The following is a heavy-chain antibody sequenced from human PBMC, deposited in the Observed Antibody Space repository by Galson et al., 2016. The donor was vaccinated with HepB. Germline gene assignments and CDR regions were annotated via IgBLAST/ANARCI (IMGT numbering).Heavy chain of an antibody. J-gene: IGHJ4*02. CDR2: VNHNAGNI. CDR1: GFSFSDYI. CDR3: LNQGNHGNLSDH. Sequence: SLRLSCAASGFSFSDYIMHWVRQAPGKGLEYVSSVNHNAGNIHYADSVKGRFSVSRDNSRNTLFLQMTSLRVEDTAVYYCLNQGNHGNLSDHWGQGTLVTVSS. V-gene: IGHV3-64D*06. D-gene: IGHD1-14*01.